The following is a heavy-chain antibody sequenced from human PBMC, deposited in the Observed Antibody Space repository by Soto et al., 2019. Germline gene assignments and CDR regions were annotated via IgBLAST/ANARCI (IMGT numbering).Heavy chain of an antibody. CDR3: ARDRGGTCHL. CDR2: IYDTGRT. Sequence: SETLSLTCTVSGGSISSFYWSWIRQSPGKGLEWIGSIYDTGRTNYNPSLESRVTISVDRSKNQFSLKLTSVTAAYRAVYYCARDRGGTCHLWAQGTLVTVSS. D-gene: IGHD1-26*01. J-gene: IGHJ1*01. V-gene: IGHV4-59*01. CDR1: GGSISSFY.